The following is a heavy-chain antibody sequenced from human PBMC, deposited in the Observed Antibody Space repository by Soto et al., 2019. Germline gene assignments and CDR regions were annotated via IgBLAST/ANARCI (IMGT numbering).Heavy chain of an antibody. CDR2: ISDSGGHT. CDR3: ARGLGYCSGGTCYRYFDP. D-gene: IGHD2-15*01. V-gene: IGHV3-23*01. Sequence: EVQLLESGGGLVQPGGSLRLSCAASGFTFSSYAISWVRQAPGKGLEWVSVISDSGGHTHYADSVQGRFTISRDNSKNTLYLHMDSLRVEDTAVYYCARGLGYCSGGTCYRYFDPWGRGTLVTVSS. CDR1: GFTFSSYA. J-gene: IGHJ2*01.